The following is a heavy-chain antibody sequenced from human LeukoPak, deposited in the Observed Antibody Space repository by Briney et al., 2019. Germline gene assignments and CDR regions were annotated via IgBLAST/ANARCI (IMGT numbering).Heavy chain of an antibody. D-gene: IGHD6-13*01. CDR2: ISHSGST. J-gene: IGHJ4*02. CDR3: ARRSKRGSTTPRVIDY. Sequence: PSETLSLTCAVYGESFSGYYWNYICQPPGKGLEWIGEISHSGSTNYNPSLKSRVTISVDTSKNQFSLNLSSVTAADTAVYYCARRSKRGSTTPRVIDYWGQGTLVTVSS. CDR1: GESFSGYY. V-gene: IGHV4-34*01.